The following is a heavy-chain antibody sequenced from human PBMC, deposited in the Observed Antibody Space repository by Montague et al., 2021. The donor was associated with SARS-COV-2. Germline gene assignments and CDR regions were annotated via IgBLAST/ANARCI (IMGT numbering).Heavy chain of an antibody. V-gene: IGHV4-31*03. CDR2: IYYSGST. CDR1: GGSISSGGYY. Sequence: TLSLTCTVSGGSISSGGYYWSWIRQHPGKGLEWIGYIYYSGSTYYNPSLKSRVTISVDTSKNQFSLKLSSVTAADTAVYYCARAKGFIVLMVYAMGAFDIWGQGTMVTVS. D-gene: IGHD2-8*01. CDR3: ARAKGFIVLMVYAMGAFDI. J-gene: IGHJ3*02.